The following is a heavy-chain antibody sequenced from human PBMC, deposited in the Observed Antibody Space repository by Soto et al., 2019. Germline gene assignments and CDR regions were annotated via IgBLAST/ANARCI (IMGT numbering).Heavy chain of an antibody. V-gene: IGHV3-7*05. D-gene: IGHD6-6*01. CDR3: VRDSTEYGSYGSSDYEVIDI. CDR1: GFTFNAYW. J-gene: IGHJ3*02. CDR2: INRDGTEK. Sequence: EVQLVESGGGLVQPGGSLRLSCAASGFTFNAYWMTWVRQAPGKGLEWVANINRDGTEKNYVDSVKGRFTVSRDNAKNSVHLQMYSLRAEDTAVYYCVRDSTEYGSYGSSDYEVIDIWGQGTKVTVSS.